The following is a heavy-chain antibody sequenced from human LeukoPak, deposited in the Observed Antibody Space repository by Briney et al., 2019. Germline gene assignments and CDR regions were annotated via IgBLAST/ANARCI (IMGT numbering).Heavy chain of an antibody. D-gene: IGHD3-10*01. CDR1: GFSFSNYD. Sequence: PGGSLRLSCAASGFSFSNYDMSWVRQVPGKGLEWISYISSSSDTIDYADSVKGRFIISRDNAKKSLYVQMNSLRAEDTAVYDCARDLAYKYGSDSWGQGTLVTVSA. CDR2: ISSSSDTI. CDR3: ARDLAYKYGSDS. J-gene: IGHJ5*01. V-gene: IGHV3-48*04.